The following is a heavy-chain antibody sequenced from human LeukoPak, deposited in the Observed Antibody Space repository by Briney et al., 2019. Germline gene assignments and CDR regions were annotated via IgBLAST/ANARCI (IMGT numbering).Heavy chain of an antibody. Sequence: GRSLRLSCAASGFTFSNYGIHWVRQAPGRGLEWVAVISYDGNKKYYADSVEGRFTISRDNSKNTLYLQMNTLRAEDTAVYYCAKPPDWYCSSPSCHFAAPFDYWGQETQVTVSS. V-gene: IGHV3-30*18. CDR2: ISYDGNKK. CDR1: GFTFSNYG. CDR3: AKPPDWYCSSPSCHFAAPFDY. J-gene: IGHJ4*02. D-gene: IGHD2-2*01.